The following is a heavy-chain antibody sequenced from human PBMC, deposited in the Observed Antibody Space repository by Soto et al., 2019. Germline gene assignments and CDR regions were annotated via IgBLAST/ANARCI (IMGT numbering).Heavy chain of an antibody. CDR2: INHSGST. CDR1: GGSFSGYY. CDR3: ARGEGTMVQTA. J-gene: IGHJ5*02. V-gene: IGHV4-34*01. D-gene: IGHD3-10*01. Sequence: QVQLQQWGAGLLKPSETLSLTCAVYGGSFSGYYWSWIRQPPGKGLEWIGEINHSGSTNYNPSLKSRLTKSVDTSKNQFSLKLSSVTAADTAVYYWARGEGTMVQTAWGQGTLVTVSS.